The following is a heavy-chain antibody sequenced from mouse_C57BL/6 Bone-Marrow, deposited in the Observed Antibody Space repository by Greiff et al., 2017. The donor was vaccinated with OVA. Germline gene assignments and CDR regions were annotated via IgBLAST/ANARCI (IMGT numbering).Heavy chain of an antibody. Sequence: LVESGPELVKPGASVKISCKASGYSFTSYYIHWVKQRPGQGLEWIGWIYPGSGNTKYNEKFKGKATLTADTSSSTAYMQLSSLTSEDSAVYYCARGGLLRYFDYWGQGTTLTVSS. CDR1: GYSFTSYY. D-gene: IGHD2-3*01. CDR2: IYPGSGNT. V-gene: IGHV1-66*01. CDR3: ARGGLLRYFDY. J-gene: IGHJ2*01.